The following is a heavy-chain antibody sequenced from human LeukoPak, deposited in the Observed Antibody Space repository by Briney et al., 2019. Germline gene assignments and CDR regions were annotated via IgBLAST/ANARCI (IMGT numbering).Heavy chain of an antibody. Sequence: ASVKVSCKASGYTFSGHYMHWVRQAPGQGLEWMGWINPNSGGTNYAQKFQGRVTMTRDTSISTAYVELSRLRSDDTAVYYCARDERYYDFWGGYSANSYYFYYMDVWGKGTTVTVSS. J-gene: IGHJ6*03. V-gene: IGHV1-2*02. D-gene: IGHD3-3*01. CDR1: GYTFSGHY. CDR3: ARDERYYDFWGGYSANSYYFYYMDV. CDR2: INPNSGGT.